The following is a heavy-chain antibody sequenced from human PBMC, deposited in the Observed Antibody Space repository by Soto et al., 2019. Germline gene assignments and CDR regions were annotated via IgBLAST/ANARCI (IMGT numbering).Heavy chain of an antibody. CDR3: ARGSQWLTGNWFDP. V-gene: IGHV1-69*13. CDR2: IIPIFGTA. J-gene: IGHJ5*02. CDR1: GGTFSSYA. D-gene: IGHD5-12*01. Sequence: SVKVSFKASGGTFSSYAISWLRQAPGQGLEWMGGIIPIFGTANYAQKFQGRVTITADESTSTAYMELSSLRSEDTAVYYCARGSQWLTGNWFDPWGQGTLVTSPQ.